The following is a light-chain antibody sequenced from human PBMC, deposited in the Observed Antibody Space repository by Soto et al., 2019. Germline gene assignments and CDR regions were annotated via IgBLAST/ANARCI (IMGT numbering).Light chain of an antibody. J-gene: IGKJ1*01. CDR1: QSISNW. V-gene: IGKV1-5*01. Sequence: DIQMTQSPSTLSASVGDRVTITCQASQSISNWLAWYQQKPGKAPKLLIYDVSRLESGVPSRFSGSGSGTEFTLTISSLQPDDFATYYCQQYNSYPWTFGQGTKVEIK. CDR2: DVS. CDR3: QQYNSYPWT.